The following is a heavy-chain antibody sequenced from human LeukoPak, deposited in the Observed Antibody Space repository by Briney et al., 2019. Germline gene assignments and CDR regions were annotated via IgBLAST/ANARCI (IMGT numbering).Heavy chain of an antibody. J-gene: IGHJ4*02. D-gene: IGHD5-18*01. CDR3: ARDGPRYGGDTAMVHFDY. CDR1: GFTFSSYW. V-gene: IGHV3-7*01. CDR2: IKQDGSEK. Sequence: GGSLRLSCAASGFTFSSYWMSWVRQAPGKGLEWVANIKQDGSEKYYVDSAKGRFTISRDNAKNSLYLQMNSLRAEDTAVYYCARDGPRYGGDTAMVHFDYWGQGTLVTVSS.